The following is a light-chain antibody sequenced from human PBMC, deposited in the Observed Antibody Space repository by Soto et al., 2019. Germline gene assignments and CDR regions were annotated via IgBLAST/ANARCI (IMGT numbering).Light chain of an antibody. CDR1: QGLSSW. V-gene: IGKV1D-12*01. CDR2: AAS. J-gene: IGKJ5*01. CDR3: HQAYSFPVT. Sequence: DIQMTQSPSSISASVGDTVTITCRASQGLSSWLAWYQQRPGKAPKPLIYAASNLQGGVPSRLSGSGSGTDFTLTIASLQPEDFATYYWHQAYSFPVTFGQGTRLEMK.